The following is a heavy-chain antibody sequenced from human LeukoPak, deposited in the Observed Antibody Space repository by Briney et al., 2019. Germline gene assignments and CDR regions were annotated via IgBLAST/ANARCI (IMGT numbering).Heavy chain of an antibody. J-gene: IGHJ5*02. CDR1: GYTFTGYY. D-gene: IGHD3-22*01. V-gene: IGHV1-2*02. Sequence: ASVKVSCKASGYTFTGYYMHWVRQAPGQGLEWMGWINPNSGGTNYAQKFQGRVTMTRDTSISTAYVELPRLRSDDTAVYYCARERLSDRNWFDPWGQGTLVTVSS. CDR2: INPNSGGT. CDR3: ARERLSDRNWFDP.